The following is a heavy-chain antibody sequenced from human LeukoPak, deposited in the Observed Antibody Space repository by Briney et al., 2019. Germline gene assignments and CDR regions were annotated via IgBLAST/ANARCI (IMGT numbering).Heavy chain of an antibody. Sequence: GASVKVSCKASGYTFTSYDINWVRQATGQGLEWMGWMNPNSGNTGYAQKFQGRVTITRNTSISTAYMELSSLRSEDTAVYYCAKRPQGSGYYYFDYWGRGALVTVSS. CDR1: GYTFTSYD. CDR2: MNPNSGNT. CDR3: AKRPQGSGYYYFDY. D-gene: IGHD3-22*01. J-gene: IGHJ4*02. V-gene: IGHV1-8*03.